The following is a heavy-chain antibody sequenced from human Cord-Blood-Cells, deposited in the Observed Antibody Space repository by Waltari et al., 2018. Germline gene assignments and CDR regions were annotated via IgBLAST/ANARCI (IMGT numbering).Heavy chain of an antibody. CDR2: INHSGST. V-gene: IGHV4-34*01. Sequence: QVQLQQWGAGLLKPSETLPLTCAVYGGSFSGYYWSGIRQPPGKGLEWIGEINHSGSTNYNPSLKSRVTISVDTSKNQFSLKLSSVTAADTAVYYCARRGIAAAGTGGVDYWGQGTLVTVSS. J-gene: IGHJ4*02. CDR1: GGSFSGYY. D-gene: IGHD6-13*01. CDR3: ARRGIAAAGTGGVDY.